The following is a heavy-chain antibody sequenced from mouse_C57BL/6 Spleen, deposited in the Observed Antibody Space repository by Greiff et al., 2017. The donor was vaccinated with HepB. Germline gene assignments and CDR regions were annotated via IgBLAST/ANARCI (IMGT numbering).Heavy chain of an antibody. J-gene: IGHJ1*03. CDR3: ASDSNSRYFDV. Sequence: EVQRVESGGDLVKPGGSLKLSCAASGFTFSSYGMSWVRQTPDKRLEWVATISSGGSYTYYPDSVKGRFTISRDNAKNTLYLQMSSLKSEDTAMYYCASDSNSRYFDVWGTGTTVTVSS. D-gene: IGHD2-5*01. CDR1: GFTFSSYG. V-gene: IGHV5-6*01. CDR2: ISSGGSYT.